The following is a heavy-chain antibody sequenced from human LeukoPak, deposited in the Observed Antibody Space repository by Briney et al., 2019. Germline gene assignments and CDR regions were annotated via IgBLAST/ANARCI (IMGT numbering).Heavy chain of an antibody. V-gene: IGHV1-18*01. CDR3: AREVAVAGRDY. CDR2: ISAYNGNT. CDR1: GYIFSNFFSSYG. D-gene: IGHD6-19*01. J-gene: IGHJ4*02. Sequence: ASVKVSCKASGYIFSNFFSSYGISWVRQAPGQGLEWMGWISAYNGNTNYAQKLQGRVTMTTDTSTSTAYMELRSLRSDDTAVYYCAREVAVAGRDYWGQGTLVTVSS.